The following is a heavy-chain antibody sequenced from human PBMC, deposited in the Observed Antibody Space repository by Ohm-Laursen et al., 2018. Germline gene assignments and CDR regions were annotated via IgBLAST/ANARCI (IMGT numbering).Heavy chain of an antibody. D-gene: IGHD5-12*01. V-gene: IGHV6-1*01. Sequence: SQTLSLTCTISGDSVSSNSAAWNWIRQSPSRGLEWLGRTYYRSKWYDDYAISVKSRITIKPDTSKNQFSLKLSSVTAADTAVYYCARHRRRGYSGYDPSGFDYWGQGTLVTVSS. CDR1: GDSVSSNSAA. CDR3: ARHRRRGYSGYDPSGFDY. CDR2: TYYRSKWYD. J-gene: IGHJ4*02.